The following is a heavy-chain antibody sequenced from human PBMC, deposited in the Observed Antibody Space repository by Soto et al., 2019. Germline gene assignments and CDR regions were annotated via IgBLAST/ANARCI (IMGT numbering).Heavy chain of an antibody. D-gene: IGHD6-13*01. Sequence: ASVKLSCKASGGSFSSYAISLVRQAPGQGLEWMGGIIPIFGTANYAQKFQGRVTITADESTSTAYMELSSLRSEDTAVYYCARGGIAAAGSYYYYGMDVWGQGTTVTVSS. CDR2: IIPIFGTA. J-gene: IGHJ6*02. V-gene: IGHV1-69*13. CDR3: ARGGIAAAGSYYYYGMDV. CDR1: GGSFSSYA.